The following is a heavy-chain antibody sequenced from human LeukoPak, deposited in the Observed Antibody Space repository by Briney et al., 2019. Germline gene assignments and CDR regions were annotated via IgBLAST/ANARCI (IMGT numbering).Heavy chain of an antibody. Sequence: GGSLRLSCAASGFTFSSYEMNWVRQAPGKGLEWVSYISSSGSTIYYADSVKGRFTISRDNAKNSLYLQMNSLRAEDTAVYYCARGGTYYDSSGNSFDYWGQGTLVTVSS. V-gene: IGHV3-48*03. CDR2: ISSSGSTI. D-gene: IGHD3-22*01. J-gene: IGHJ4*02. CDR1: GFTFSSYE. CDR3: ARGGTYYDSSGNSFDY.